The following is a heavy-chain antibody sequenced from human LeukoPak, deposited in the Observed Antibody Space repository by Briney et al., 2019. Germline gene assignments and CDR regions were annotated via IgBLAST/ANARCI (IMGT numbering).Heavy chain of an antibody. CDR1: GGSIRSYS. CDR3: ARDLATPQVVWEGAFHI. CDR2: FDASGGT. V-gene: IGHV4-4*07. D-gene: IGHD2-8*02. Sequence: SETLSLTCIVSGGSIRSYSWSWIRQAAGKGLERIGRFDASGGTSYNPSLRSRVTVSVNTSKNHFSLKLRSVTAADTAAYYCARDLATPQVVWEGAFHIWGHGTMVTVSS. J-gene: IGHJ3*02.